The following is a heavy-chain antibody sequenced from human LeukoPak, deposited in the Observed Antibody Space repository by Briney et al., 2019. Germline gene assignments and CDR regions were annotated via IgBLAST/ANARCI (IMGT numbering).Heavy chain of an antibody. CDR3: ARNNYYDSSGSYAFDI. V-gene: IGHV4-34*01. D-gene: IGHD3-22*01. CDR2: INHSGST. CDR1: GGSFSGYY. J-gene: IGHJ3*02. Sequence: SETLSLTGAVYGGSFSGYYWSWIRQPPGKGLEWIGEINHSGSTNYNPSLKSRVTISVHTSKHQFSLKLSSVTAADTAVYYCARNNYYDSSGSYAFDIWGQGTMVTVSS.